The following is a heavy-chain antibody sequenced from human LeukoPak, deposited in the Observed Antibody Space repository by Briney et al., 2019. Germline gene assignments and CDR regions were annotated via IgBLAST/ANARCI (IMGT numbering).Heavy chain of an antibody. CDR3: AKNVYSRDSNYFDY. CDR1: GGSISTYY. CDR2: IYYSGST. D-gene: IGHD6-13*01. J-gene: IGHJ4*02. Sequence: PSETLSLTCTVSGGSISTYYWSWIRQPPGKGLEWIGYIYYSGSTNYNPSLKSRVTISVDTSKNQFSLKVSSVTAADTAIYYCAKNVYSRDSNYFDYWGQGTLVTVSS. V-gene: IGHV4-59*01.